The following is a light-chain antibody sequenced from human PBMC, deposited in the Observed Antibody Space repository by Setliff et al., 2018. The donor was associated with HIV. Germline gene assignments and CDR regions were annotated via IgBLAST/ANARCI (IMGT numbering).Light chain of an antibody. Sequence: QSALPQPASVSGSPGQSITISCTGTSSDIGVSKYVSWYQQHPGRAPTLMIFEVINRPSGVSDRFSGSKSGNTASLTISGLQAEDEADYYCSSYKTGNTLVFGGGTKVTVL. CDR2: EVI. V-gene: IGLV2-14*01. CDR3: SSYKTGNTLV. CDR1: SSDIGVSKY. J-gene: IGLJ3*02.